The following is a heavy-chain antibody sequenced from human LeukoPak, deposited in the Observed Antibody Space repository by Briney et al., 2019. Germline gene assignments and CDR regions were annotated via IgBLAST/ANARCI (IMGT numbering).Heavy chain of an antibody. CDR3: ARATFYSESSGYYPFDY. J-gene: IGHJ4*02. D-gene: IGHD3-22*01. CDR2: IDTDETST. V-gene: IGHV3-74*01. Sequence: GGSLRLSCAASGFTFSSYWMHWVRQAPGGGRVWVSCIDTDETSTTYADSVKGRFTISRDNAKNTLYLQMNSLRAEDTAVYYCARATFYSESSGYYPFDYWGQGTLVTVSS. CDR1: GFTFSSYW.